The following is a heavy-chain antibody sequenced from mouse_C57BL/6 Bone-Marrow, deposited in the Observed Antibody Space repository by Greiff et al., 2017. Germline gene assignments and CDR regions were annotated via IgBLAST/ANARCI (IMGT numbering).Heavy chain of an antibody. CDR2: IYPGRGST. J-gene: IGHJ1*03. V-gene: IGHV1-55*01. D-gene: IGHD2-5*01. Sequence: QVQLQQPGAELVKPGASVKMSCKASGYTFTSSWITWVKQRPGQGLEWIGDIYPGRGSTNYNEKFKSKATLTVDTSSSTAYMQLSSLTSEDSAVYYCARPYYSNYWYFDVWGTGTTVTVSS. CDR1: GYTFTSSW. CDR3: ARPYYSNYWYFDV.